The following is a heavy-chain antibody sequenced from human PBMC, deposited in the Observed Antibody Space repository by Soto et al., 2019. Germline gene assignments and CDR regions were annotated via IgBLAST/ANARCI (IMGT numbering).Heavy chain of an antibody. CDR3: ARDSRYYDILTGYYIDYYYYGMDV. Sequence: GGSLRLSCSASGFPFSSYGMHWVRQAPGKGLEWVAVIWYDGSNKYYADSVKGRFTISRDNSKNTLYLQMNSLRAEDTAVYYCARDSRYYDILTGYYIDYYYYGMDVWGQGTTVTVSS. CDR2: IWYDGSNK. V-gene: IGHV3-33*01. D-gene: IGHD3-9*01. J-gene: IGHJ6*02. CDR1: GFPFSSYG.